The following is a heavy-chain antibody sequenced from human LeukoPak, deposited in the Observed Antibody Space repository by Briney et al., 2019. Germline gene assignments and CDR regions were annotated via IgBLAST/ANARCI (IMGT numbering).Heavy chain of an antibody. J-gene: IGHJ4*02. V-gene: IGHV3-21*04. D-gene: IGHD4-17*01. CDR3: ARDLGDVGDY. Sequence: GGSLRLSCAASGFTFSSYSMNWVRQAPGKGLEWVSSISSSSSYIYYADSVKGRFTISRDNSKNTLYLQMNSLRAEDTAVYYCARDLGDVGDYWGQGTLVTVSS. CDR1: GFTFSSYS. CDR2: ISSSSSYI.